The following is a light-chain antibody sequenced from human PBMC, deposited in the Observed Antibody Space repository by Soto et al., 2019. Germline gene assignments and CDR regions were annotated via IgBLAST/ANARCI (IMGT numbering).Light chain of an antibody. CDR3: QQYGSSPHT. CDR2: GAS. CDR1: QSVSSSY. Sequence: EIVLTQSPGTLSLSPGERATLSCRASQSVSSSYLAWYQQKPGQAPRLLIYGASSRATGIPDRFSGGGSGTDFTLTISRLEPEDFAVYYCQQYGSSPHTFGQGTKVDIK. V-gene: IGKV3-20*01. J-gene: IGKJ1*01.